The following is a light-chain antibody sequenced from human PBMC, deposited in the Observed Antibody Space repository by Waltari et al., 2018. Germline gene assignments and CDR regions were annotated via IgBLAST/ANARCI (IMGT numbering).Light chain of an antibody. CDR1: QSVTSNY. CDR3: QHYGSSPET. Sequence: EIVLTQSPGTLSLSPGERATLSCRATQSVTSNYLAWYQQKPGQAPRLLSYGASSRATDIPGRFSGSGSGTDFTLTISRLEPEDFAVHYCQHYGSSPETFGQGTKLEIK. V-gene: IGKV3-20*01. CDR2: GAS. J-gene: IGKJ2*01.